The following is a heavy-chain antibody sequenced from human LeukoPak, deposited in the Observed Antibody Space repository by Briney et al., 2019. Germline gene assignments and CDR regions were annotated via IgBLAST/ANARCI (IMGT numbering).Heavy chain of an antibody. CDR1: GGSISSGSYY. Sequence: SETLSLTCTVSGGSISSGSYYWSWIRQPAGKGLEWIGRIYTSGSTNYNPSLKSRVTISVDTSKNQFSLKLSSVTAADTAVYYCARDRYSPLWFGDGYYYYYMDVWGKGTTVTIS. V-gene: IGHV4-61*02. J-gene: IGHJ6*03. CDR2: IYTSGST. CDR3: ARDRYSPLWFGDGYYYYYMDV. D-gene: IGHD3-10*01.